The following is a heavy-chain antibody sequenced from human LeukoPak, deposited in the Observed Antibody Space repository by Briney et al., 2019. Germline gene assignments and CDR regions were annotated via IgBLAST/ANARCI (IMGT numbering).Heavy chain of an antibody. CDR2: INHSGST. J-gene: IGHJ5*02. D-gene: IGHD6-13*01. CDR3: AAETTDGNA. Sequence: SETLSLTCAVYGGPFSGYYWSWIRQPPGKGLEWIGEINHSGSTDYNPSLKSRVTISVDTSKSQFSLKLSSVTAADTAVYYCAAETTDGNAWGQGTLVAVSS. V-gene: IGHV4-34*01. CDR1: GGPFSGYY.